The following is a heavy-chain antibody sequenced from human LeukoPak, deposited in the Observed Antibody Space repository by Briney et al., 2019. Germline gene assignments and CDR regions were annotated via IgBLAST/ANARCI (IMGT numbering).Heavy chain of an antibody. CDR3: AREEEGELPDY. V-gene: IGHV3-30*01. J-gene: IGHJ4*02. CDR1: GFPFSGHA. Sequence: PGGSLRLSCTASGFPFSGHAMHWIRQAPGKGPEWLALISYDGSNEYYADSVKGRFTIFRDNSKNTVYLQVNSLRPEDTAVYFCAREEEGELPDYWGQGTQVTVSS. CDR2: ISYDGSNE. D-gene: IGHD1-26*01.